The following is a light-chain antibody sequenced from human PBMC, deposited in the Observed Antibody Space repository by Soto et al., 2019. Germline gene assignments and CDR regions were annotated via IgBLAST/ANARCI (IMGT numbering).Light chain of an antibody. CDR3: KQYNVWPRT. Sequence: EIVMTQSPGTLSASPGERATLSCRASQSVSNDLAWIQQKPGQPPRLLIYGASTRATGIPARFTGSGFGTDFTLTISSLQPEDFAVYSCKQYNVWPRTFGQGTKV. CDR1: QSVSND. J-gene: IGKJ1*01. CDR2: GAS. V-gene: IGKV3-15*01.